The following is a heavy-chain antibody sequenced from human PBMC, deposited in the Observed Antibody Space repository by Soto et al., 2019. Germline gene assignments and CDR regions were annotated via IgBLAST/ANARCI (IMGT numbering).Heavy chain of an antibody. CDR1: GFVFTSYG. J-gene: IGHJ4*02. CDR3: ARDQAEMATVSLGY. D-gene: IGHD4-4*01. CDR2: ISYDGIDE. V-gene: IGHV3-30*03. Sequence: QVQLVESGGGVVQPGRSLRLSCAASGFVFTSYGIHWVRQAPGMGLEWVAVISYDGIDENYADSVKGRFTISRDNSKNTLYLQMNSLRAEDTAVYYCARDQAEMATVSLGYWGQGTLDTVSS.